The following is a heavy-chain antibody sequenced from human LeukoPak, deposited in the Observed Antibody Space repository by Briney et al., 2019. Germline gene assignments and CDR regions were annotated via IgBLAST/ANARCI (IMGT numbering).Heavy chain of an antibody. Sequence: ASVKVSCKASGYTFTSYYMHWVRQAPGQGLEWMGIINPSGGSTSYAQKFQGRVTMTRDTSTSTFYMELSSLRSEDTDVYYCARGLTKASYYYYYGMDVWGQGTTVTVSS. D-gene: IGHD4-11*01. CDR1: GYTFTSYY. CDR3: ARGLTKASYYYYYGMDV. CDR2: INPSGGST. V-gene: IGHV1-46*01. J-gene: IGHJ6*02.